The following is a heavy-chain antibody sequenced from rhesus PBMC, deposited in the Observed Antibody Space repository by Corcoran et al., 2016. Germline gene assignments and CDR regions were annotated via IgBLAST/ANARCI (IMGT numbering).Heavy chain of an antibody. CDR3: GSGRVVNDGGLDS. V-gene: IGHV4-147*01. Sequence: QVQLQESGPGLVKPSETLSLTCAGSGASVNSNSWSWLRQPPGKGLEWIGRVFGDGGSTSYTPSLTSRLTISRDTSKNQFSLKLDSVTAADSAVYYCGSGRVVNDGGLDSWGQGVLVTVSS. CDR1: GASVNSNS. CDR2: VFGDGGST. J-gene: IGHJ4*01. D-gene: IGHD3-28*01.